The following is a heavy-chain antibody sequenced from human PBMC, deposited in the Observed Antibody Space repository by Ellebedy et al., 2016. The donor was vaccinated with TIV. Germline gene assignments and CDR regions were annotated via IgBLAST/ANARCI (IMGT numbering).Heavy chain of an antibody. J-gene: IGHJ6*02. CDR2: ISWDGGST. V-gene: IGHV3-43*01. D-gene: IGHD3-3*01. CDR1: GFTFDDYT. CDR3: ARDGMYYDLRGGIDV. Sequence: GESLKISCAASGFTFDDYTMHWVCQAPGKGLEWVSLISWDGGSTYYADSVKGRFTISRDNSKNQLYLQMNSLRAEDTAVYYCARDGMYYDLRGGIDVWGQGTTVTVSS.